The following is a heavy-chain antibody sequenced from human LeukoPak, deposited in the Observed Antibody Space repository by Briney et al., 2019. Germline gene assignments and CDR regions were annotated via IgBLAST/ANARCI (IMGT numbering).Heavy chain of an antibody. J-gene: IGHJ3*02. CDR3: ARDGTQRGYSYAFDI. D-gene: IGHD5-18*01. Sequence: SQTLSLTCTVSGGSISSGDYYWSWLRQPPGKGLEWIGSIYYSGSTYYNPSLKSRVTISVDTSKNQFSLKLSSVTAADTAVYYCARDGTQRGYSYAFDIWGQGTMVTVSS. V-gene: IGHV4-30-4*08. CDR2: IYYSGST. CDR1: GGSISSGDYY.